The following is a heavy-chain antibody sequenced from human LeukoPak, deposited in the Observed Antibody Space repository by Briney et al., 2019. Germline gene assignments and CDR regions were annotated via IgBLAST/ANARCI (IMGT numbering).Heavy chain of an antibody. D-gene: IGHD6-19*01. CDR1: GFTFSSYG. J-gene: IGHJ4*02. CDR3: AREHTPYGSGCTAAY. CDR2: VSPSSSSI. V-gene: IGHV3-48*01. Sequence: QSGGSLRLSCAASGFTFSSYGMNWVRQAPGTGLEWVSYVSPSSSSIYYADSVRGRFTSSRDNAKNSLYLQMNSLRAEDTAVYYCAREHTPYGSGCTAAYWGQGTLVTVSS.